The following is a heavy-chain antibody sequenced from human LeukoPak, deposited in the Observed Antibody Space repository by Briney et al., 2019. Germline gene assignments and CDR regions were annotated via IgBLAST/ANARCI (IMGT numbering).Heavy chain of an antibody. V-gene: IGHV4-30-2*01. CDR1: GGSISSGGYY. Sequence: SQTLSLTCTVSGGSISSGGYYWSWIRQPPGKGLEWIGYIYHRGSTYYNPSLKSRVTISVDRSKNQFSLKLSSVTAADTAVYYCARGGYYYDSARDYWGQGTLVTVSS. CDR3: ARGGYYYDSARDY. J-gene: IGHJ4*02. CDR2: IYHRGST. D-gene: IGHD3-22*01.